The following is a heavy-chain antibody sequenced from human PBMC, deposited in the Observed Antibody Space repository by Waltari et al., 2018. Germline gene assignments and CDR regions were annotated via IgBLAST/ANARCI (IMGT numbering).Heavy chain of an antibody. J-gene: IGHJ6*03. D-gene: IGHD2-2*01. CDR1: GFTFSSYA. V-gene: IGHV3-23*01. CDR3: AKGASYCSSTSCPDRYYYYMDV. CDR2: ISGSGGST. Sequence: EVQLLESGGGLVQPGGSLRLSCAASGFTFSSYAMSWVRQAPGKGLEWVSAISGSGGSTYYADSVKGRFTISRDKSKNTLYLQMNSLRAEDTAVYYCAKGASYCSSTSCPDRYYYYMDVWGKGTTVTISS.